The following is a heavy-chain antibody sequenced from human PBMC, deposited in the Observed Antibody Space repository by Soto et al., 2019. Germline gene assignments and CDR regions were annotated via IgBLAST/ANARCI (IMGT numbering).Heavy chain of an antibody. CDR2: INPSGGST. V-gene: IGHV1-46*03. D-gene: IGHD6-13*01. CDR3: ASSSWPDDYYYYMDV. Sequence: GASVKVSCKASGYTFTSYYMHWVRQAPGQGLEWMGIINPSGGSTSYAQKFQGRVTMTRDTSTSTVYMELSSLRSEDTAVYYCASSSWPDDYYYYMDVWGKGTTVTVSS. J-gene: IGHJ6*03. CDR1: GYTFTSYY.